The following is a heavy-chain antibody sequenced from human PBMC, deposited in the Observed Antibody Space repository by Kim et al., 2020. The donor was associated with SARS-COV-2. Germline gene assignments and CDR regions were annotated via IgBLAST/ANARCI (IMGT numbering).Heavy chain of an antibody. Sequence: SETLSLTCTVSGGSISSSSYYWGWIRQPPGKGLEWIGSIYYSGSTYYNPSLKSRVTISVDTSKNQFSLKLSSVTAADTAVYYCATTYYYDSRRGTDYWGQGTLVTVSS. CDR2: IYYSGST. CDR3: ATTYYYDSRRGTDY. D-gene: IGHD3-22*01. J-gene: IGHJ4*02. CDR1: GGSISSSSYY. V-gene: IGHV4-39*01.